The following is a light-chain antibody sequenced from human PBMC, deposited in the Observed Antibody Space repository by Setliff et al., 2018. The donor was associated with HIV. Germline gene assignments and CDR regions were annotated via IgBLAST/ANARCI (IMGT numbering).Light chain of an antibody. CDR3: SSYTISSTLYV. Sequence: QSVLTQPASVSGSPGQSITISCTGTSSDVGGYNYVSWYQQHPGKAPKLIIYDVSNRPSGGSNRFSGSKSGNTASLTISGLQAEDEADYYCSSYTISSTLYVFGTGTKVTVL. CDR2: DVS. CDR1: SSDVGGYNY. V-gene: IGLV2-14*03. J-gene: IGLJ1*01.